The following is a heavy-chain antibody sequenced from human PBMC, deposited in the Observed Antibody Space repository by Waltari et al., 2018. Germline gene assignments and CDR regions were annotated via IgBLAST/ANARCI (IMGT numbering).Heavy chain of an antibody. CDR3: ARVYLLIREAAAGTSDY. D-gene: IGHD6-13*01. CDR2: ISAYNGNT. CDR1: GYTFTSYG. Sequence: QVQLVQSGAEVKKPGASVKVSCKASGYTFTSYGISWVRQAPGQGLEWMGWISAYNGNTNYARKIQGRVTMTTDTSTSTAYMELRSLRSDDTAVYYCARVYLLIREAAAGTSDYWGQGTLVTVSS. J-gene: IGHJ4*02. V-gene: IGHV1-18*01.